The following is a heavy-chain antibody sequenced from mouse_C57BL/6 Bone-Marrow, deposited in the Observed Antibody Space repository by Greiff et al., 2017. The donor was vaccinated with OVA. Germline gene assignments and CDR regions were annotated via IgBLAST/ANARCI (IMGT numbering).Heavy chain of an antibody. Sequence: EVKVVESGGGLVKPGGSLKLSCAASGFTFSDYGMHWVRQAPEKGLEWVAYISSGSSTIYYADTVKGRFTISRDNAKNTLFLQMTSLRSEDTAMYYCARVRESTMITTSYFDYWGQGTTLTVSS. CDR3: ARVRESTMITTSYFDY. D-gene: IGHD2-4*01. V-gene: IGHV5-17*01. CDR2: ISSGSSTI. J-gene: IGHJ2*01. CDR1: GFTFSDYG.